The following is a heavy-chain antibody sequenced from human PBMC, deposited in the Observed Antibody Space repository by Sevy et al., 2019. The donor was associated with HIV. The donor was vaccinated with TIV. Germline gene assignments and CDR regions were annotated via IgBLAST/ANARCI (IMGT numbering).Heavy chain of an antibody. Sequence: GGSLRLSCAASGFTFSSYAMSWVRQAPGKGLEWVSAISGSGGSTYYADSVKGRFTISRDNSKNTLYLQMNSLRAEDTAVYYCANLGGYSNYRYFQHWGQGTLVTVSS. CDR3: ANLGGYSNYRYFQH. J-gene: IGHJ1*01. D-gene: IGHD4-4*01. CDR1: GFTFSSYA. CDR2: ISGSGGST. V-gene: IGHV3-23*01.